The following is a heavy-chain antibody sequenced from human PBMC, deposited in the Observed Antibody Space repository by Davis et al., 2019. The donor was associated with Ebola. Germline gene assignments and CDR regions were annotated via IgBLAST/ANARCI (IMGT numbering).Heavy chain of an antibody. CDR1: GFTFTTYD. D-gene: IGHD4-23*01. Sequence: PGGSLRLSCAASGFTFTTYDLVWVRQAPGKGLDLVALISYDGNNKYYANSVKGRFSVSRDNSKNTLYLQMNSLTTEDTAVYYCARGDDHGGEKHNWFDPWGQGTLVTVSS. J-gene: IGHJ5*02. V-gene: IGHV3-30-3*01. CDR2: ISYDGNNK. CDR3: ARGDDHGGEKHNWFDP.